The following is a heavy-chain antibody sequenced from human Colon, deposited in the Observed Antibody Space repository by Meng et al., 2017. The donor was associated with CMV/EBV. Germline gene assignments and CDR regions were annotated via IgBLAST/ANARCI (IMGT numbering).Heavy chain of an antibody. J-gene: IGHJ4*02. CDR3: IRENWYYDY. CDR2: MLPKTGAL. CDR1: GYTVTPYY. V-gene: IGHV1-2*02. D-gene: IGHD1-1*01. Sequence: QWVQSWTEAYKPGAPMKVSCNAAGYTVTPYYIHWGRQAPGQGLEWVGCMLPKTGALDYAQKFRGRITLTTDTSITTAYMELSGLTSDDTAVYYCIRENWYYDYWGLGTLVTVSS.